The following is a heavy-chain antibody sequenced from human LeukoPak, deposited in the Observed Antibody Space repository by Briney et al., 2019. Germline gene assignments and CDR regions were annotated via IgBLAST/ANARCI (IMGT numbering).Heavy chain of an antibody. CDR1: GFTFNANN. J-gene: IGHJ4*02. D-gene: IGHD3-3*01. CDR2: VYAGGAT. Sequence: GGSLRLSCTAPGFTFNANNMNWVRQAPGKGLEGGSLVYAGGATHHAESVKGRFTTYRDSSSETLYLQMNGLTTDDTGVYYCASLGGASRGCWGQGILVTVSS. CDR3: ASLGGASRGC. V-gene: IGHV3-66*02.